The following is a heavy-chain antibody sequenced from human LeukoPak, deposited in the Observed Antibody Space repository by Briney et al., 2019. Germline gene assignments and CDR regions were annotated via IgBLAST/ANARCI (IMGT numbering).Heavy chain of an antibody. Sequence: GGSLRLSCAASGFTFSRCWMSWVRQAPGKGLEWVANIKQDGGLKHYADSVKGRFTISRDNANNSLYLQMNSLRAEDTAVYFYARFAKGYGSGDIDYWGQGTLVTVSS. V-gene: IGHV3-7*03. D-gene: IGHD3-10*01. CDR3: ARFAKGYGSGDIDY. CDR1: GFTFSRCW. J-gene: IGHJ4*02. CDR2: IKQDGGLK.